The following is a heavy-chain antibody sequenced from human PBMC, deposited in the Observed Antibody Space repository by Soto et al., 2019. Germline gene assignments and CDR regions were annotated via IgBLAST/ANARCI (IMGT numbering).Heavy chain of an antibody. CDR1: GYTFTNHG. Sequence: QVQLVQSGAEVKKPGASVQVSCKASGYTFTNHGISWVRQAPGQGLEWLGWIIANNGGTNYAQKFQGRVTLTTDTSTSAGYSELRSLRSEDTALYYCARRVRVSNIDCFHYLDVWGKGTTVTVSS. V-gene: IGHV1-18*01. J-gene: IGHJ6*03. D-gene: IGHD2-21*02. CDR2: IIANNGGT. CDR3: ARRVRVSNIDCFHYLDV.